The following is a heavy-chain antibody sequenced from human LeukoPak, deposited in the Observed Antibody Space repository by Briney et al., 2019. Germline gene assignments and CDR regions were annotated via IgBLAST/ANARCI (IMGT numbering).Heavy chain of an antibody. CDR3: ARDGLDYCSGSSCYDGAFDI. V-gene: IGHV3-48*03. Sequence: GGSLRLSCAASGFTFSSYEMNWVRQAPGKGLEWVSYISSSGSTIYYADSVKGRFTISRDNAKNSLYLQMNSLRAEDTAVYYCARDGLDYCSGSSCYDGAFDIWGQGTMVTVSS. D-gene: IGHD2-15*01. J-gene: IGHJ3*02. CDR2: ISSSGSTI. CDR1: GFTFSSYE.